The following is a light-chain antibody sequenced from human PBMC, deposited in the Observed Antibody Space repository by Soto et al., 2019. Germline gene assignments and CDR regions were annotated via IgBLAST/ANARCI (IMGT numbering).Light chain of an antibody. CDR2: EVS. CDR1: SSDVGGYKY. V-gene: IGLV2-14*01. Sequence: QSALTQPASVSGSPGQSITISCTGTSSDVGGYKYVSWYQQHPGKVPKLMIYEVSNRPSGVSHRFSGSKSGNTASLTISDLQGEDEADYYCSSYTTNNTVVFGGGTKLTVL. J-gene: IGLJ2*01. CDR3: SSYTTNNTVV.